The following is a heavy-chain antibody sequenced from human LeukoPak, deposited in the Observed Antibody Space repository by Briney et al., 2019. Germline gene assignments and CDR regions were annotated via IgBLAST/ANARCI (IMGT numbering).Heavy chain of an antibody. J-gene: IGHJ6*02. CDR1: GYTFTRYD. V-gene: IGHV1-8*01. CDR2: MNPNNGNT. CDR3: ARGFYYYGLDV. Sequence: ASVKDSCKASGYTFTRYDINWVRQAPGQGLEWMGWMNPNNGNTGYAQKFQGRVTMTRSTSIDTAYMELNTLTSDATAAYYCARGFYYYGLDVWGQGTTVTVSS.